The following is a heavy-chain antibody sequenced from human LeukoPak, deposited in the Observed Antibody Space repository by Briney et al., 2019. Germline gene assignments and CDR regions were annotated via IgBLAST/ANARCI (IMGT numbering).Heavy chain of an antibody. CDR1: GFTFSTYA. CDR3: ARGLAVWGLSY. V-gene: IGHV3-23*01. J-gene: IGHJ4*02. CDR2: ISGSGGST. Sequence: GGSLRLSCAASGFTFSTYAMSWVRQAPGKGLEWVSAISGSGGSTYYADSVKGRFAISGDNSKNTLYLQMNSLRAEDTAVYYCARGLAVWGLSYWGQGTLVTVSS. D-gene: IGHD3-16*01.